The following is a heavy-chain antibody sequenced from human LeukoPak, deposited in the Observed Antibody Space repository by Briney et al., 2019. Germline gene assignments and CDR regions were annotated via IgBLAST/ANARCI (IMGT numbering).Heavy chain of an antibody. D-gene: IGHD6-19*01. V-gene: IGHV1-8*01. J-gene: IGHJ3*02. CDR2: MNPNSGNT. CDR3: ARGLGGKSSGWSHAFDI. CDR1: GYTFTSYD. Sequence: ASVKVSCKASGYTFTSYDINWVRQATGQGLEWMGWMNPNSGNTGYAQKFQGRVTMTRNTSISTACMELSSLRSEDTAVYYCARGLGGKSSGWSHAFDIWGQGTMVTVSS.